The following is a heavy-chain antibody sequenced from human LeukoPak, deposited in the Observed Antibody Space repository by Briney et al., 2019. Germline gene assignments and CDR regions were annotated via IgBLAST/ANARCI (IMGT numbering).Heavy chain of an antibody. CDR3: ARDAYDNSGYPHY. J-gene: IGHJ4*02. V-gene: IGHV3-7*01. CDR2: IKQDGGMK. Sequence: GGSLRLSCAASGLTFSSYWMSWVRQAPGKGLEWVANIKQDGGMKNYVDSVKGRFTISRDNAKNSLYLQMNSLRAEDTAVYYCARDAYDNSGYPHYWGQGTLVTVSS. D-gene: IGHD3-22*01. CDR1: GLTFSSYW.